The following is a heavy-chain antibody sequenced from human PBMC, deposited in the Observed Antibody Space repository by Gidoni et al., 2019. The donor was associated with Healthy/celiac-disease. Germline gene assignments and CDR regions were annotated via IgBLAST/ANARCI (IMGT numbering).Heavy chain of an antibody. V-gene: IGHV2-5*01. Sequence: QITLKESGPTLVKPTQTLTLTCTFSGLSLSTSGVGVGWIRQPPGQALEWLALMYWNDDKRYSPSLKSRITINKDTSKNQVVRTMTNMEPVDTATYYCAHARSYYDFGSGYWGNWFDPGGQGTLVTVSS. J-gene: IGHJ5*02. D-gene: IGHD3-3*01. CDR3: AHARSYYDFGSGYWGNWFDP. CDR1: GLSLSTSGVG. CDR2: MYWNDDK.